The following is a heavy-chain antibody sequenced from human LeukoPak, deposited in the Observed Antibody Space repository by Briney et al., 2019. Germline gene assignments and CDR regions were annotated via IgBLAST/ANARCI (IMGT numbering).Heavy chain of an antibody. CDR3: ARVSRGYCSSTSCPRTAQYFQH. J-gene: IGHJ1*01. CDR1: GFTFSSYW. CDR2: IKQDGSEK. D-gene: IGHD2-2*01. Sequence: GGSLRLSYAASGFTFSSYWMSWVRQAPGKGLEWVANIKQDGSEKYYVDSVKGRFTISRDNAKNSLYLQMNSLRAEDTAVYYCARVSRGYCSSTSCPRTAQYFQHWGQGTLVTVSS. V-gene: IGHV3-7*03.